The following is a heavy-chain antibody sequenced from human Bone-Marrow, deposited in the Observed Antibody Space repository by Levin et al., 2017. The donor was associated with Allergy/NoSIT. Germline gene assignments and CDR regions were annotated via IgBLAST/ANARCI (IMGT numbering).Heavy chain of an antibody. V-gene: IGHV3-33*01. D-gene: IGHD6-19*01. J-gene: IGHJ4*02. CDR2: IWYDGSNK. CDR3: AREYSSGWPSFDY. Sequence: GESLKISCAASGFTFSSYGMHWVRQAPGKGLEWVAVIWYDGSNKYYADSVKGRFTISRDNSKNTLYLQMNSLRAEDTAVYYCAREYSSGWPSFDYWGQGTLVTVSS. CDR1: GFTFSSYG.